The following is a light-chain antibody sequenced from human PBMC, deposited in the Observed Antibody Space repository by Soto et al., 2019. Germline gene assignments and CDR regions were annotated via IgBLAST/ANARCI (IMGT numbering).Light chain of an antibody. J-gene: IGLJ1*01. CDR3: SAYTVSRTYV. CDR1: SSDVGAYNF. V-gene: IGLV2-14*03. Sequence: QSALTQPASVSGSPGQSITISCTGTSSDVGAYNFVSWHQQHPGKAPKLMIYNVYDRPSGISNRFSGSKSGNTASLTISGLQGEDEADYYCSAYTVSRTYVFGTGTKVTVL. CDR2: NVY.